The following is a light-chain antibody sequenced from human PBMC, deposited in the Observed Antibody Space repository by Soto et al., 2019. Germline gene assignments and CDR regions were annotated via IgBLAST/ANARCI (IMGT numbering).Light chain of an antibody. CDR2: AAS. J-gene: IGKJ1*01. V-gene: IGKV1-9*01. Sequence: DIQLTQSPSFLSASLGDRVTITCRASQGISRYLAWYQQKPGRAPKLLIYAASTLQSGVPSRFSGSGSGTEFTLTISDLQPEDFASYYCQQLNSYPRTFGLATKVEIK. CDR1: QGISRY. CDR3: QQLNSYPRT.